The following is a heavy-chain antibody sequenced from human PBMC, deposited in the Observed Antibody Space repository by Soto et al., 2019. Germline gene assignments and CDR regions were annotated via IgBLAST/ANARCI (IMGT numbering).Heavy chain of an antibody. J-gene: IGHJ4*02. V-gene: IGHV3-30*18. CDR1: GFTFSSYG. CDR2: ISYDGSNK. D-gene: IGHD6-13*01. Sequence: GGSLRLSCAASGFTFSSYGMHWVRQAPGKGLEWVAVISYDGSNKYYADSVKGRFTISRDNSKNTLYLQMNSLRAEDTAVYYCAKDTPEKYSSSWTFDYWGQGTLVTVSS. CDR3: AKDTPEKYSSSWTFDY.